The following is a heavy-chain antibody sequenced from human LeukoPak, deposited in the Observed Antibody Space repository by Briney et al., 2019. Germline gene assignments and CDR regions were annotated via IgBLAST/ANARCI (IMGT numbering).Heavy chain of an antibody. V-gene: IGHV4-59*01. CDR1: GGSISSYY. D-gene: IGHD3-10*01. CDR3: ARDTYGSGSYYNGPYYYGMDV. J-gene: IGHJ6*02. CDR2: IYYSGST. Sequence: SETLSLTCTVSGGSISSYYWSWIRQPPGKGLEWIGYIYYSGSTNYNPSLKSRVTISVDTSKNQFSLKLSSVTAADTAVYYCARDTYGSGSYYNGPYYYGMDVWGQETTVTVSS.